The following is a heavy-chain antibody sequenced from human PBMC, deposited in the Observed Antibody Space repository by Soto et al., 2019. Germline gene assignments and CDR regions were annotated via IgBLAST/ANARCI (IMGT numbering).Heavy chain of an antibody. CDR1: GYSFAGYW. CDR2: IDPSDSQT. CDR3: ARQIYDSDTGPNLPYSFHS. D-gene: IGHD3-16*01. Sequence: GESLKISCKGSGYSFAGYWITWVRQKPGKGLEWMGRIDPSDSQTYYSPSFRGHVTISVTKSITTVFLQWSSLRASDTAMYYCARQIYDSDTGPNLPYSFHSWGQGTPVTVSS. J-gene: IGHJ5*02. V-gene: IGHV5-10-1*01.